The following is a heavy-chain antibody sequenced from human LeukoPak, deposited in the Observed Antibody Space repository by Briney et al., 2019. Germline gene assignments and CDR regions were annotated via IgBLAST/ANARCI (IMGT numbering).Heavy chain of an antibody. CDR2: IIPIFGTA. J-gene: IGHJ4*02. D-gene: IGHD4-17*01. Sequence: RAASVKVSCKASGGTFSSYAISWVRQAPGQGLEWMGGIIPIFGTANYAQKFQGRVTITADESTSTAYMELSSLRSEDTAVYYCARERQASYGDYGTEYFDYWGQGTLVTVSS. CDR3: ARERQASYGDYGTEYFDY. CDR1: GGTFSSYA. V-gene: IGHV1-69*01.